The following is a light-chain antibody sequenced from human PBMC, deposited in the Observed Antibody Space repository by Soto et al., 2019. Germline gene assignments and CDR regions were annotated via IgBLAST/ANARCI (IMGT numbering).Light chain of an antibody. J-gene: IGKJ5*01. CDR3: QQYNTWPPIT. Sequence: VLKQSPGTLSLSPGERATLSCRASQSVNNNYLAWYQQKPGQAPRRLIYGASSRATGIPDRFSGSGSWTEFTLTISSLQSEDFAVYYCQQYNTWPPITFGQGTRLEIK. CDR1: QSVNNNY. CDR2: GAS. V-gene: IGKV3-20*01.